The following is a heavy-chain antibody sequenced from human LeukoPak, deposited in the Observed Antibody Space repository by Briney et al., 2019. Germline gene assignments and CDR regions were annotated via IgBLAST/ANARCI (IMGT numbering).Heavy chain of an antibody. D-gene: IGHD4-11*01. CDR3: ARQTTVTDFHS. J-gene: IGHJ4*02. V-gene: IGHV5-51*01. Sequence: GESLKISCKGSGYSFSRNWIGWVRQMPGKGLEWMGATYPGDSDTRYSPSFQGQATISVDKSISTAYLQWSSLKASDTAMYYCARQTTVTDFHSWGQGTLVIVSS. CDR1: GYSFSRNW. CDR2: TYPGDSDT.